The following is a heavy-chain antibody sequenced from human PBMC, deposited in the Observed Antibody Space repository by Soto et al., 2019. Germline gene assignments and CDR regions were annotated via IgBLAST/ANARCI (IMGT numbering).Heavy chain of an antibody. D-gene: IGHD6-13*01. Sequence: QVQLVQSGAEVKKPGSSVKVSCKASGGTFSSYAICWVRQAPGQGLEWMGGIIPIFGTANYAQKFQGRVTITADESTSTAYMELSSLRSEDTAVYYCARDRLGGGYSRYGMDVWGQGTTVTVSS. CDR2: IIPIFGTA. J-gene: IGHJ6*02. CDR3: ARDRLGGGYSRYGMDV. V-gene: IGHV1-69*01. CDR1: GGTFSSYA.